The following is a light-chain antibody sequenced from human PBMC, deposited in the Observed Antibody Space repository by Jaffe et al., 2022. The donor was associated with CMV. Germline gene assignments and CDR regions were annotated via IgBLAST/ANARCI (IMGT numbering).Light chain of an antibody. J-gene: IGKJ4*01. CDR2: DAS. V-gene: IGKV3-11*01. Sequence: EILLTQSPATLSLSPGERATLSCRASQSVGNYLAWYQQKPGQAPRLLIYDASNRATDIPVRFSGSGSGTDFTLTISSLEPEDFAVYYCQQRSTWPAVTFGGGTKVEIK. CDR3: QQRSTWPAVT. CDR1: QSVGNY.